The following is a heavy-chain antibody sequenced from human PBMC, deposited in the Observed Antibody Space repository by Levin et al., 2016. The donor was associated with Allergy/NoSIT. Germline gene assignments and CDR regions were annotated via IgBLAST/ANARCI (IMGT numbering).Heavy chain of an antibody. CDR2: INDAGDN. J-gene: IGHJ3*02. CDR1: GGSLSDVG. V-gene: IGHV4-34*01. CDR3: ARRRRMYYYHSKVGVYSSAFDI. D-gene: IGHD3-22*01. Sequence: SETLSLTCAVYGGSLSDVGWSWIRKSPGKGLEWIGEINDAGDNSFSPSLRSRVTMTVDTSKNQFTLKLTSVTAADTATYYCARRRRMYYYHSKVGVYSSAFDIWGQGTKVSVSS.